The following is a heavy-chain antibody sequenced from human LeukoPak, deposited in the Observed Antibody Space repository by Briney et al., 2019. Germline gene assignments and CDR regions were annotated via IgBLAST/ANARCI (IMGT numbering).Heavy chain of an antibody. CDR2: IYHSGST. J-gene: IGHJ6*03. Sequence: PSETLSLTCAVSGGSISSRNWWSWVRQPPGKGLEWIGEIYHSGSTNYNPSLKSRVTISVDTSKNQFSLKLSSVTAADTAVYYCARDRVVAPGYYYYYYMDVWGKGTTVTISS. CDR3: ARDRVVAPGYYYYYYMDV. CDR1: GGSISSRNW. D-gene: IGHD3-22*01. V-gene: IGHV4-4*02.